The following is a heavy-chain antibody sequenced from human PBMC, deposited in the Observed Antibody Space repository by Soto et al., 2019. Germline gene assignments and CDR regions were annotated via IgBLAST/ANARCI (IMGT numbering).Heavy chain of an antibody. Sequence: GGSLRLSCATSGFSFSGYWIHWVRQAPGKGLVWVSHINGDGSSTNYADSVKGRFTISRDYAKNTLYLQMNSLRVEDTAVYYCARGGAYIYGPQYDSGQGTLVTVSS. V-gene: IGHV3-74*01. CDR1: GFSFSGYW. D-gene: IGHD5-18*01. J-gene: IGHJ4*02. CDR2: INGDGSST. CDR3: ARGGAYIYGPQYD.